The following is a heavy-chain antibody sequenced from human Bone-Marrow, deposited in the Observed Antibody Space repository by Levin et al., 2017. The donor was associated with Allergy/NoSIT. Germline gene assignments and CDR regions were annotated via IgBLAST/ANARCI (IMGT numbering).Heavy chain of an antibody. J-gene: IGHJ5*02. V-gene: IGHV4-39*01. D-gene: IGHD2-2*01. CDR1: GGSISSSSYY. CDR3: AATLGYCSSTSCYRRFDP. Sequence: SETLSLTCTVSGGSISSSSYYWGWIRQPPGKGLEWIGSIYYSGSTYYNPSLKSRVTISVDTSKNQFSLKLSSVTAADTAVYYCAATLGYCSSTSCYRRFDPWGQGTLVTVSS. CDR2: IYYSGST.